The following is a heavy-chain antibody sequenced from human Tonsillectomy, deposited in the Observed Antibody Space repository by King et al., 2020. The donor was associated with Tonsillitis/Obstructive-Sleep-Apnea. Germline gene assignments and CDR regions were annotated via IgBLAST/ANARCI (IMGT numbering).Heavy chain of an antibody. CDR1: GGTFSSYA. Sequence: QLVQSGAEVKKPGSSVKVSCKASGGTFSSYAISWVRQAPGQGLEWMGGIIPIFGTAHYAQKFQGRVTITADESTSTAYMELSSLRSEDTAVYYCAGRSSRGDYYYYYMDVWGKGTTVTVSS. J-gene: IGHJ6*03. D-gene: IGHD6-13*01. CDR3: AGRSSRGDYYYYYMDV. CDR2: IIPIFGTA. V-gene: IGHV1-69*12.